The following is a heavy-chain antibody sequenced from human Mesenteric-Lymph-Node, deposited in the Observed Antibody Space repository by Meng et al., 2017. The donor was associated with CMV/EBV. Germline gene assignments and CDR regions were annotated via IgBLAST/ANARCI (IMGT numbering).Heavy chain of an antibody. V-gene: IGHV4-31*03. J-gene: IGHJ4*02. D-gene: IGHD3-22*01. CDR2: IYYSGST. CDR1: GGSISSGGAY. CDR3: ARDSSGYFHFDY. Sequence: CTGSGGSISSGGAYWSWVRQHPGKGLEWIGYIYYSGSTYYNPSLESRLTISVDTSKNQFSLKLSSVTAADTAVYYCARDSSGYFHFDYWGQGTLVTVSS.